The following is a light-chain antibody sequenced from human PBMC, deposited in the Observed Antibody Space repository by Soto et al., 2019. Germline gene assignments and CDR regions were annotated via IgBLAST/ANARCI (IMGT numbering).Light chain of an antibody. V-gene: IGKV1-12*01. CDR2: AAS. CDR3: QQANSFPFT. CDR1: QGISSW. Sequence: DIQMTQSPSSVSASVGDRVTITCRASQGISSWLAWYQQKPGKAPKLLIYAASNLQSGVPSRVSGSGSGTDYTLTIGGLQTEDFATYDCQQANSFPFTVGPWTKVDIK. J-gene: IGKJ3*01.